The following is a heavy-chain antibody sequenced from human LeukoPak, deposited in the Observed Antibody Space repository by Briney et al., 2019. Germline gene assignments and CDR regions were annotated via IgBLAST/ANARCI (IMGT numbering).Heavy chain of an antibody. CDR2: ISYDGSNE. CDR1: GFTFSSYA. CDR3: ARDGYDSSGYYADY. J-gene: IGHJ4*02. D-gene: IGHD3-22*01. V-gene: IGHV3-30*01. Sequence: GGSLRLSCAASGFTFSSYAMHWVRQAPGKGLEWVAVISYDGSNEYYADSVKGRFTISRDNSKNTLYLQMNSLRAEDTAVYYWARDGYDSSGYYADYWGEETLVTVSS.